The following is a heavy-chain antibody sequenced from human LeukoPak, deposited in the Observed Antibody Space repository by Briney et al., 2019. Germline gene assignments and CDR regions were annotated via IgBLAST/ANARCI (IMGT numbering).Heavy chain of an antibody. D-gene: IGHD3-10*01. V-gene: IGHV1-2*02. CDR2: IDPSTGGT. J-gene: IGHJ5*02. CDR3: ARGAKFRSYGSGTYYTSLPFDP. CDR1: GYTFSEYY. Sequence: GASVKVSCKTSGYTFSEYYIYWVRQAPGQGLEWMGWIDPSTGGTNYAQNFQGRVTMARDTSISTAYMELSRLRSDDTAVYYCARGAKFRSYGSGTYYTSLPFDPWGQGTLVTVSS.